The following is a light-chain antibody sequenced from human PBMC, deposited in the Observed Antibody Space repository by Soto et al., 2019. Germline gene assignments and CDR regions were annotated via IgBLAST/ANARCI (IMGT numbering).Light chain of an antibody. CDR3: QQYGSSHAIT. Sequence: EIVLTQSPGTLSFSPGERSTLSCRASQSVSSSYLAWYQQKPGQAPRLLIYGASSRATGIPDSFSGSGSATDFTLTISRLQTPDFAAYYCQQYGSSHAITFGHGTRLEIK. V-gene: IGKV3-20*01. CDR2: GAS. J-gene: IGKJ5*01. CDR1: QSVSSSY.